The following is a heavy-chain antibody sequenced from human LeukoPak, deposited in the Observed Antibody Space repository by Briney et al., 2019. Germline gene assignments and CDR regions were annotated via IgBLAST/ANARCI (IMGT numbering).Heavy chain of an antibody. Sequence: PSETLSLTCTVSGGSISSYYWSWIRQPPGKGLEWIGYVYYSGRTNYNPSLKSRVTISVDTSKNQFSLKLSSVTAADTAVYYCARTFSESYYYYGMDVWGQGTTVTVSS. D-gene: IGHD1-26*01. CDR3: ARTFSESYYYYGMDV. V-gene: IGHV4-59*01. CDR2: VYYSGRT. CDR1: GGSISSYY. J-gene: IGHJ6*02.